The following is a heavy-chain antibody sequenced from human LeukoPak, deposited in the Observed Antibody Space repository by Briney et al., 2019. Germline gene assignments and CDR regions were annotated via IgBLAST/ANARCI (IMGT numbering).Heavy chain of an antibody. CDR2: INPSGGST. Sequence: ASVKVPCKASGYTFTNYYIHWVRQAPGQGLECMGIINPSGGSTSYAQKFQGRVTMTRDTSTSTVYMELSSLRSEDTAVYYCARGGVGATTYVWFDPWGQGTLVTVSS. CDR1: GYTFTNYY. J-gene: IGHJ5*02. D-gene: IGHD1-26*01. V-gene: IGHV1-46*01. CDR3: ARGGVGATTYVWFDP.